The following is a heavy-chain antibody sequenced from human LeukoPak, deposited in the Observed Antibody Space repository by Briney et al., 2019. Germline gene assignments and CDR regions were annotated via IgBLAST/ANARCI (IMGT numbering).Heavy chain of an antibody. CDR2: ISSSSSTI. J-gene: IGHJ5*02. CDR1: GFTFSSYS. Sequence: PGGSLRLSCAASGFTFSSYSMNWVRQAPGKGLEWVSYISSSSSTIYYADSVKGRFTISRDNAKNSLYLQMNSLRAEDTAVYYCTPYGDYGWFDPWGQGTLVTVSS. CDR3: TPYGDYGWFDP. D-gene: IGHD4-17*01. V-gene: IGHV3-48*01.